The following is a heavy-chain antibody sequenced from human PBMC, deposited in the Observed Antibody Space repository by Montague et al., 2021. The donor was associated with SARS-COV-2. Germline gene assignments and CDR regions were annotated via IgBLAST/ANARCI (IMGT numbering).Heavy chain of an antibody. D-gene: IGHD2-15*01. Sequence: SETLSLTCTVSGGSISSYYWSWIRQPPGKGLEWIGYIYYSGSTYYNPSLKSRVTISVDTSKNQFSLKLSSVTAADTAVYYCARVLGGYCSGGSCYRGRYFDLWGRGTLVTVSS. CDR2: IYYSGST. V-gene: IGHV4-59*12. CDR1: GGSISSYY. J-gene: IGHJ2*01. CDR3: ARVLGGYCSGGSCYRGRYFDL.